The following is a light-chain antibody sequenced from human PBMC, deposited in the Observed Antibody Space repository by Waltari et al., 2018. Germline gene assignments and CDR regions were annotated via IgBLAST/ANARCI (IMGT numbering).Light chain of an antibody. Sequence: SYVLTQPPSVSVAPGQTASITCEGTDIGDKSVPCYHQRPGQAPVLVLHENSDRPSGIPERISGSNSVNMATLSISRVEAGDEADYYCQVWDSRSDHVVFGGGTKLTVL. CDR2: ENS. V-gene: IGLV3-21*02. J-gene: IGLJ2*01. CDR3: QVWDSRSDHVV. CDR1: DIGDKS.